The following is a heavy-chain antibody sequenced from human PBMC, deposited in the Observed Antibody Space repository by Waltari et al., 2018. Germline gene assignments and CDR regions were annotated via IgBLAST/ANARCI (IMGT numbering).Heavy chain of an antibody. Sequence: QLQLQASGPGLVKPSETLSLTCTVSGGSISSSSYYWGWIRPPPGKGLEWIGSIYYSGSTYYNPSLKSRVTISVDTSKNQFSLKLSSVTAADTAVYYCARQDYGYAFDIWGQGTMVTVSS. V-gene: IGHV4-39*07. CDR3: ARQDYGYAFDI. CDR1: GGSISSSSYY. CDR2: IYYSGST. D-gene: IGHD4-17*01. J-gene: IGHJ3*02.